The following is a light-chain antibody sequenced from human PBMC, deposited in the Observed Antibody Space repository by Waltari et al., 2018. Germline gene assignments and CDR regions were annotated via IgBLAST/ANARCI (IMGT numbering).Light chain of an antibody. CDR3: QQYDTLPVT. J-gene: IGKJ4*01. CDR2: KAS. CDR1: QGVKNN. Sequence: TQLTQSPSTLSASVGDTVIITCRASQGVKNNLAWYQQKTGTAPKVLIHKASRLESGAPSRFSGSGYGPEFTLTISSLQPDDFATYYCQQYDTLPVTFGGGTKVEIK. V-gene: IGKV1-5*03.